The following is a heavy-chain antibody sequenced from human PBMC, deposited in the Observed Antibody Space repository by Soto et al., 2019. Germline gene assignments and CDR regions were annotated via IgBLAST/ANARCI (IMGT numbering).Heavy chain of an antibody. V-gene: IGHV4-30-4*01. CDR1: GGSISSGDYY. D-gene: IGHD5-18*01. Sequence: QVQLQESGPGLVKPSQTLSLTCTVSGGSISSGDYYWSWIRQPPGKAPEWIGYIYYSGSTYYNPSLNSRVTISVDTAKNQFSLKLSSVTAAYTAVYYCARDLINGGIQLWPRQDRAGMEVWGQGTTVTVSS. J-gene: IGHJ6*02. CDR2: IYYSGST. CDR3: ARDLINGGIQLWPRQDRAGMEV.